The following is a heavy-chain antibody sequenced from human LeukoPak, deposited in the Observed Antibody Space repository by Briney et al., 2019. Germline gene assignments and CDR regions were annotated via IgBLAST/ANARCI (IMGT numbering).Heavy chain of an antibody. CDR2: ISSSSSYI. V-gene: IGHV3-21*01. Sequence: PGGSLRLSCAASGFTFSSYSMNWVRLAPGKGLEWVSSISSSSSYIYYADSVKGRFTISRDNAKNSLYLQMNSLRAEDTAVYYCARDIVGATRGPADAFDIWGQGTMVTVSS. D-gene: IGHD1-26*01. J-gene: IGHJ3*02. CDR1: GFTFSSYS. CDR3: ARDIVGATRGPADAFDI.